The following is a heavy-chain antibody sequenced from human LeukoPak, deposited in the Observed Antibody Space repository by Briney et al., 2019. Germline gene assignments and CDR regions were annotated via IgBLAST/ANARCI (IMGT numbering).Heavy chain of an antibody. CDR2: IYHSGSI. V-gene: IGHV4-4*02. D-gene: IGHD3-16*02. CDR3: ARAIFYDYVWGSYRRDAFDI. CDR1: GGSISSSNW. Sequence: TSETLSLTCAVSGGSISSSNWWSWVRQPPGKGLEWIGEIYHSGSINYKSSLKSRVTISVDTSKNQFSLKLSSVTAADTAVYYCARAIFYDYVWGSYRRDAFDIWGQGTMVTVSS. J-gene: IGHJ3*02.